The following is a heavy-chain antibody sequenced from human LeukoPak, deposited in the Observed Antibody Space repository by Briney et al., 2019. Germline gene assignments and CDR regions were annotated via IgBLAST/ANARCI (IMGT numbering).Heavy chain of an antibody. CDR3: ARDRSQGYYGSGSFDL. J-gene: IGHJ2*01. V-gene: IGHV1-69*04. Sequence: SVKVSCKASGDTFSSYAISWVRQAPGQGLEWMGRIIPILGIANYAQKFQGRVTITADKSTSTAYMELSSLRSEDTAVYYCARDRSQGYYGSGSFDLWGRGTLVTVSS. CDR1: GDTFSSYA. CDR2: IIPILGIA. D-gene: IGHD3-10*01.